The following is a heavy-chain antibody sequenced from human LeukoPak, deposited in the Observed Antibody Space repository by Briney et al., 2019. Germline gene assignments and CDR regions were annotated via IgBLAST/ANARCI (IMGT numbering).Heavy chain of an antibody. CDR3: VKXMXXXXXXXXFDX. J-gene: IGHJ4*02. V-gene: IGHV3-30*18. CDR1: GFTFSDYG. Sequence: GGSLRLSCAASGFTFSDYGMHWVRQAPGKGLEWVAVIANDGRDKKYADSVRGRFTISRDNSKNTVYLQMNSLRAEDTAVFYXVKXMXXXXXXXXFDXXXXGXLVTV. CDR2: IANDGRDK.